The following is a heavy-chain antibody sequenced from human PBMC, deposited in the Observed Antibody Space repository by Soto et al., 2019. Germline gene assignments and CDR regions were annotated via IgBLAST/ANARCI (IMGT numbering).Heavy chain of an antibody. J-gene: IGHJ6*02. Sequence: SETLSLTCTVSGGSISSYYWSWIRQPPGKGLEWIGSIYHSGSTYYNPSLKSRVTISVDTSKNQFSLKLSSVTAADTAVYYCASYDFWSGYLDVWGQGTTVTVSS. CDR1: GGSISSYY. CDR2: IYHSGST. V-gene: IGHV4-59*08. CDR3: ASYDFWSGYLDV. D-gene: IGHD3-3*01.